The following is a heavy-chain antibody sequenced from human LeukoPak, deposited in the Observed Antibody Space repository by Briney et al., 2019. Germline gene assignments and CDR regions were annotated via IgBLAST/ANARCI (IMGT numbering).Heavy chain of an antibody. J-gene: IGHJ6*03. D-gene: IGHD5-12*01. CDR2: IYTSGST. V-gene: IGHV4-61*02. Sequence: SETLSLTCTVSGGSISSGSYYWSWIRQPAGKGLEWIGRIYTSGSTNYNPSLKSRVTISVDTSKNQFSLKLSSVTAADTAVYYCATQDWAVDIVATISGYYYYMDVWGKGTTVTVSS. CDR3: ATQDWAVDIVATISGYYYYMDV. CDR1: GGSISSGSYY.